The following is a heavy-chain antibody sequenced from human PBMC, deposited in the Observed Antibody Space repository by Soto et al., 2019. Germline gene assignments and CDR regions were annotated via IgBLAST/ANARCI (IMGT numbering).Heavy chain of an antibody. V-gene: IGHV3-23*01. Sequence: GGSLRLSCAASGLMFNTYAMTWVRQAPGKGLEWVATITSTGGGTYYADSVKGRFTISRDNSNNRLYLQMYSLRAEDTAVYFCANRPRYYNMDVWGQGTTVTVSS. CDR3: ANRPRYYNMDV. J-gene: IGHJ6*02. CDR2: ITSTGGGT. CDR1: GLMFNTYA.